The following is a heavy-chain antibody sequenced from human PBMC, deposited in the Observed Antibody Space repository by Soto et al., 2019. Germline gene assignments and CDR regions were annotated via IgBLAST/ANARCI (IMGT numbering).Heavy chain of an antibody. CDR3: AKGQRYCRSASCYFLPRVDDP. J-gene: IGHJ5*02. CDR1: GFTFDDYA. D-gene: IGHD2-2*01. CDR2: INSNSGSV. Sequence: EVQLVESGGGLVQPGRSLRLSCVASGFTFDDYAMHWVRQAPGKGLEWVSGINSNSGSVGYAYSVQGRFTISRDNAKYSLYLQMNSLSPEDMAWYYCAKGQRYCRSASCYFLPRVDDPWGHGTLVTVSS. V-gene: IGHV3-9*03.